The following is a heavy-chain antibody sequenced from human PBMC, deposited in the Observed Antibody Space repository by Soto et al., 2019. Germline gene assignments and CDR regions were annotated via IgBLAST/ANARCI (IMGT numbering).Heavy chain of an antibody. CDR2: INPSSGTT. D-gene: IGHD1-26*01. J-gene: IGHJ4*02. CDR1: GYIFIHCF. CDR3: ARSLGETTSRFGY. V-gene: IGHV1-46*01. Sequence: QVQLVQSGAEMKQPGASVKLYCQASGYIFIHCFMHWVRQAPGQGIEWMGGINPSSGTTTYAQKFPGRVTVTRDTATITVYMELSSLGSGDTAMYYCARSLGETTSRFGYWGQGSLVTVSA.